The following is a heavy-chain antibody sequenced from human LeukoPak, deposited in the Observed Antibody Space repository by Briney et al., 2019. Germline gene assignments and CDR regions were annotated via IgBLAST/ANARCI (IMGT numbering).Heavy chain of an antibody. V-gene: IGHV3-21*01. D-gene: IGHD5-12*01. CDR1: GFTFSDYE. CDR3: VRERDIGSGFDY. CDR2: ISPSSNYI. J-gene: IGHJ4*02. Sequence: GGSLRLSCVASGFTFSDYEMNWVRQAPGKGLEWVSSISPSSNYIYYADSMKGRFTISRDNARNSLYLQMSSLRAEDTAVFYCVRERDIGSGFDYWGQGTLVTVSS.